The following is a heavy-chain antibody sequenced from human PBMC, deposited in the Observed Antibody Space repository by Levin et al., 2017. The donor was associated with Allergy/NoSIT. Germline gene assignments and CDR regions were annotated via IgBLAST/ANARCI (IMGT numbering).Heavy chain of an antibody. CDR2: IIPIFGTV. V-gene: IGHV1-69*13. D-gene: IGHD6-19*01. CDR3: AGGALAVAGWDAFDI. CDR1: GGTFSSYA. Sequence: SVKVSCKASGGTFSSYAISWVRQAPGQGLEWMGGIIPIFGTVNYAQKFQGRVTITADESTSTAYMELSSLRSEDTAVYYCAGGALAVAGWDAFDIWGQGTMVTVSS. J-gene: IGHJ3*02.